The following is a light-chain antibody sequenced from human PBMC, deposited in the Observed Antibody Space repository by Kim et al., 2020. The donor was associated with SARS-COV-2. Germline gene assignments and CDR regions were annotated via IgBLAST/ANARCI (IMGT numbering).Light chain of an antibody. Sequence: VSPGQTARVTCARDVLPERNASWDKRKRREGPCVGIYKDSERPSGIPERFSGSSSGTTVTLTISGVQAEDDADYYCQSADSSGTYVFGSGTKVTVL. V-gene: IGLV3-25*03. CDR1: VLPERN. J-gene: IGLJ1*01. CDR2: KDS. CDR3: QSADSSGTYV.